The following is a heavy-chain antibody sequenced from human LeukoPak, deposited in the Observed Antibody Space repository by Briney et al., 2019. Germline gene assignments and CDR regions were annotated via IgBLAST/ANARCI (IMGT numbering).Heavy chain of an antibody. V-gene: IGHV3-49*03. CDR2: IRSKAYGGTT. CDR3: TRDGSIDSSGRYLFDY. CDR1: GFTFGDYA. Sequence: GGSLRLSCTASGFTFGDYAMSWFRQAPGKGLEWVGFIRSKAYGGTTEYAASVKGRFTISRDDSKSIAYLQMNSLKTEDTAVYYCTRDGSIDSSGRYLFDYWGQGTLVTVSS. D-gene: IGHD6-19*01. J-gene: IGHJ4*02.